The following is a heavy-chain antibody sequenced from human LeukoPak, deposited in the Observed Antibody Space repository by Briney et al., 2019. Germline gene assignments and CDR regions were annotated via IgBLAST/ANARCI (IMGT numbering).Heavy chain of an antibody. D-gene: IGHD5-12*01. J-gene: IGHJ4*02. Sequence: SQTLSLTCTVSGGSISSGSYYWSWIRQPAGKGLEWIGRIYTSGSTNYNPSLKSRVTISVDTSKNQFSLKLSSVTAADTAVYYCARVGYESYFDYWGQGTLVTVSS. CDR1: GGSISSGSYY. V-gene: IGHV4-61*02. CDR2: IYTSGST. CDR3: ARVGYESYFDY.